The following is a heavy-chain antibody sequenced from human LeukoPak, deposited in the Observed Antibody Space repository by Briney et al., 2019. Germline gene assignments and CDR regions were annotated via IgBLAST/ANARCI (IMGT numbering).Heavy chain of an antibody. CDR2: IYYSGST. V-gene: IGHV4-59*08. CDR3: ARQSPQYYDYVWGSYDRLYYFDY. Sequence: PSETLSLTCAVSGGSISSYYWSWIRQPPGKGLVWIGYIYYSGSTNYNPSLKSRVTISVDTSKNQFSLKLSSVTAADTAVYYFARQSPQYYDYVWGSYDRLYYFDYWGQGTLVTVSS. J-gene: IGHJ4*02. CDR1: GGSISSYY. D-gene: IGHD3-16*01.